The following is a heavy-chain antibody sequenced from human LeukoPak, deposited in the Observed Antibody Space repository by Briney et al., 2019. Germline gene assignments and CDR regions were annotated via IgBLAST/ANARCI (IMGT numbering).Heavy chain of an antibody. Sequence: PSETLSLTCTGSGSSISSYYGSWIRQPAGKGLELIGRIYTSGSTNYNPSLKSRVSMSVDTSKNQFSLQLSSVTAADTAVYYCARDINIAARRNWFDTWGQGTLVTVSS. J-gene: IGHJ5*02. D-gene: IGHD6-6*01. CDR1: GSSISSYY. V-gene: IGHV4-4*07. CDR3: ARDINIAARRNWFDT. CDR2: IYTSGST.